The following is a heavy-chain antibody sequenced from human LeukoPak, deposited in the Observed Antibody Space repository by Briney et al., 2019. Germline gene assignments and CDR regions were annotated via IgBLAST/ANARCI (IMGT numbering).Heavy chain of an antibody. V-gene: IGHV3-23*01. CDR2: ISGSGGNT. J-gene: IGHJ5*02. Sequence: GSLRLSCAASGFTFSNYAMNWIRQAPGKGLEWVSAISGSGGNTYYANSLRGRFTISRDNSKNRLYLQMNSLRAEDTAVYYCGKLGTWGQGSLVTVSS. CDR3: GKLGT. CDR1: GFTFSNYA.